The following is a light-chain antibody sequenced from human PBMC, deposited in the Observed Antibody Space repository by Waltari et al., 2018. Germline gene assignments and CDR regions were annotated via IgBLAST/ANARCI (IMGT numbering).Light chain of an antibody. J-gene: IGKJ5*01. CDR3: QQRRNWPLS. V-gene: IGKV3-11*01. Sequence: PGARAALSCRASQSIVDAIAWYQQRPGQTPRLLIYDASNRAPGIPARFSGSGSGTDFTLTISSLEPEDFAVYYCQQRRNWPLSFGQGTRLEIK. CDR2: DAS. CDR1: QSIVDA.